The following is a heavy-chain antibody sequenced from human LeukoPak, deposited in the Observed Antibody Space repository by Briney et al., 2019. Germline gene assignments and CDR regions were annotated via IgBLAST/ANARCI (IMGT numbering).Heavy chain of an antibody. Sequence: ASVKVSCKASGYTFTSYDINWVRQATGQGLEWMGWMNPNSGDTGYAQKFQGRITMTRNTPISTAYMELSSLRSEDTAVYYCARGGGGYSGYGGYYYYYMDVWGKGTTVTVSS. CDR3: ARGGGGYSGYGGYYYYYMDV. V-gene: IGHV1-8*01. D-gene: IGHD5-12*01. J-gene: IGHJ6*03. CDR2: MNPNSGDT. CDR1: GYTFTSYD.